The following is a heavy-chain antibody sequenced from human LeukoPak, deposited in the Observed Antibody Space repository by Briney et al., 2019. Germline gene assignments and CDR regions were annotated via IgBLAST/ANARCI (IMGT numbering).Heavy chain of an antibody. V-gene: IGHV4-4*02. CDR3: ARDPGGGYKDDALDI. CDR2: IYHSGSA. D-gene: IGHD3-16*01. CDR1: GASISSIHW. Sequence: PSGTLSLTCAVSGASISSIHWWTWVRQPPGKGLEWIGEIYHSGSANYNPSPKSRVTISVDASKNQFALKLNSVTAADAAVYYCARDPGGGYKDDALDIWGQGTMVSVSS. J-gene: IGHJ3*02.